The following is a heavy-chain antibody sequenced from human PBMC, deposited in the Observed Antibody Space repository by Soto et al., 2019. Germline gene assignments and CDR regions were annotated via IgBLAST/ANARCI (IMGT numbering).Heavy chain of an antibody. J-gene: IGHJ4*02. Sequence: ASVKVSCKASGYTFTSYYIHWVRQAPGQRLEWMGWINTGYGNTKYSQKFQGRVTITRDTSASTAYMELSSLRSEDTAVYYCARAVAVTADFDYWGQGTLVTVS. CDR2: INTGYGNT. CDR1: GYTFTSYY. CDR3: ARAVAVTADFDY. V-gene: IGHV1-3*04. D-gene: IGHD5-12*01.